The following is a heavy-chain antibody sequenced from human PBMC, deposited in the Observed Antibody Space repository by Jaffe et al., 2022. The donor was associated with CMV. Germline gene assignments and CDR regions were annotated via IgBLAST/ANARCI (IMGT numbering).Heavy chain of an antibody. J-gene: IGHJ6*03. CDR3: ASLIRRGSYAMYYYYMDV. CDR1: GGSFSGYY. D-gene: IGHD3-16*01. CDR2: INHSGST. Sequence: QVQLQQWGAGLLKPSETLSLTCAVYGGSFSGYYWSWIRQPPGKGLEWIGEINHSGSTNYNPSLKSRVTISVDTSKNQFSLKLSSVTAADTAVYYCASLIRRGSYAMYYYYMDVWGKGTTVTVSS. V-gene: IGHV4-34*01.